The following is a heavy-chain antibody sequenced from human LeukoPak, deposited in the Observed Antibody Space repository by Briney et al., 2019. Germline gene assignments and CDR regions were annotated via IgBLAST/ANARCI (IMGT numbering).Heavy chain of an antibody. Sequence: GGSLRLSCAASGFSFSSYAMHWVRQAPGKGLEWVAVISYDGSNKYYADSVKGRFTISRDNSRNTLYLQMNSLRAEDTAVYYCAREGRGPFDYWGQGTLVTASS. J-gene: IGHJ4*02. CDR3: AREGRGPFDY. V-gene: IGHV3-30*04. CDR1: GFSFSSYA. CDR2: ISYDGSNK. D-gene: IGHD5-24*01.